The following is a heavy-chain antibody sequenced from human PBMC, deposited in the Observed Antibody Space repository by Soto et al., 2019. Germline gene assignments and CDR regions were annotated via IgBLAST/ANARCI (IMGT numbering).Heavy chain of an antibody. J-gene: IGHJ6*02. Sequence: PSETLSLTCAVYGGSFSGYYWSWIRQPPGKGLEWIGEINHSGSTNYNPSLKSRVTISVDTSKNQFSLKLSSVTAADTAVYYCARDLTNYYDFWSGYYYYGMDVWGQGXTVTVSS. V-gene: IGHV4-34*01. CDR2: INHSGST. CDR1: GGSFSGYY. CDR3: ARDLTNYYDFWSGYYYYGMDV. D-gene: IGHD3-3*01.